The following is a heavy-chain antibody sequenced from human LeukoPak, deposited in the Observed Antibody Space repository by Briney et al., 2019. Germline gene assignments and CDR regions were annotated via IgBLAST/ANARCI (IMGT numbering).Heavy chain of an antibody. J-gene: IGHJ6*02. D-gene: IGHD3-10*01. CDR2: IYSGGST. V-gene: IGHV3-66*02. CDR3: ARGLGYGSGSYYYYYGMDV. CDR1: GFTVSSNY. Sequence: GGSLRLSCAASGFTVSSNYMSWVRQAPGKGLAWATVIYSGGSTYYAASVKGRFTISRDNSKNTLYLQMNSLRAEDTAVYYCARGLGYGSGSYYYYYGMDVWGQGTTVTVSS.